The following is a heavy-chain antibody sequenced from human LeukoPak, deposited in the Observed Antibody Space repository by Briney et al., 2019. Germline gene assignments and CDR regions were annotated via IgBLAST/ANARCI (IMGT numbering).Heavy chain of an antibody. CDR2: TYYRSKWYN. J-gene: IGHJ3*02. V-gene: IGHV6-1*01. CDR1: GDSVSSNSAA. CDR3: ARRRRIGAVGTDAFDI. D-gene: IGHD6-13*01. Sequence: SQTLSPTCAISGDSVSSNSAAWNRIRQSPSRGLEWLGRTYYRSKWYNDYAVSVKSRITINPDTSKNQFSLQLNSVTPEDTAVYYCARRRRIGAVGTDAFDIWGQGTKVTVSS.